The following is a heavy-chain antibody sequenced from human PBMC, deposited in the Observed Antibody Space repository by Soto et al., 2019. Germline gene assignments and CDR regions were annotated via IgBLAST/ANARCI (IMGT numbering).Heavy chain of an antibody. CDR2: ISGSGNRE. D-gene: IGHD1-1*01. V-gene: IGHV3-23*01. CDR1: GFTFSSYG. J-gene: IGHJ3*01. Sequence: PGGSLRLSCAASGFTFSSYGMNWVRQAPGKGLEWVSSISGSGNREYYTDSVRGRLTISRDNSKNTLYVQMNSLRAEDTAIYYCAKDSRLGGKELNDFDEYGYDFWGQGTMVTV. CDR3: AKDSRLGGKELNDFDEYGYDF.